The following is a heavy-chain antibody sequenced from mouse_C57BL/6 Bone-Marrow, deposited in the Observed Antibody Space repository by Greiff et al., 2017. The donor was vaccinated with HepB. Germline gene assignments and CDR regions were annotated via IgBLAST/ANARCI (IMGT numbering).Heavy chain of an antibody. Sequence: VQLKESGGGLVQPGGSLKLSCAASGFTFSDYYMYWVRQTPEKRLEWVAYISNGGGSTYYPDTVKGRFTISRDNAKNTLYLQMSRLKSEDTAMYYCARHPGYWGQGTTLTVSS. CDR1: GFTFSDYY. CDR2: ISNGGGST. V-gene: IGHV5-12*01. CDR3: ARHPGY. J-gene: IGHJ2*01.